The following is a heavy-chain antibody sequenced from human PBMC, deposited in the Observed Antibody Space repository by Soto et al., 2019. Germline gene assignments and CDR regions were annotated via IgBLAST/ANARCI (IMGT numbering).Heavy chain of an antibody. Sequence: GGSLRLSCAASGFTFRNYWMSWVRQAPGMGLEWVAIIKQDGSEKYYVDSVKGRFTISRDNSKNTLYLQMNSLRAEDTAVYYCAKDPSPITIFGVTAFDYWGQGTLVTVSS. CDR1: GFTFRNYW. CDR3: AKDPSPITIFGVTAFDY. D-gene: IGHD3-3*01. CDR2: IKQDGSEK. V-gene: IGHV3-7*01. J-gene: IGHJ4*02.